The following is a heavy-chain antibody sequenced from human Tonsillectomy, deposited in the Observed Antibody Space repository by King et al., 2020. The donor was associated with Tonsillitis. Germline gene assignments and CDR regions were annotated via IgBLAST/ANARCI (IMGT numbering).Heavy chain of an antibody. D-gene: IGHD2-2*01. V-gene: IGHV1-2*02. J-gene: IGHJ6*02. CDR1: GYTFTGYY. CDR2: INPNTGGT. CDR3: ALMGVVPAAPPMDV. Sequence: VQLVESGAEVRKPGASVKFSCKAFGYTFTGYYMHWVRQAPGQGLEWMGWINPNTGGTDYAQKFQGRVTMTRDTSISTAYMELSSLRSDDTAVYYCALMGVVPAAPPMDVWGQGTTVTVSS.